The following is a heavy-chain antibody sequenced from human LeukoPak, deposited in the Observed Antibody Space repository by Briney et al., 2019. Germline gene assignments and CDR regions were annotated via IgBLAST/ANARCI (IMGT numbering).Heavy chain of an antibody. V-gene: IGHV3-33*02. CDR3: ARHNHGYDWDS. CDR2: IWPDGSNK. D-gene: IGHD5-12*01. CDR1: GFTFRNSG. J-gene: IGHJ4*02. Sequence: GRSQRLSCAASGFTFRNSGMHWVRQAPGKGLVWVAVIWPDGSNKYYADSAKGRFTVSRDNSTSPLYLQMNSLRVDDTAIYYCARHNHGYDWDSGGQGTLVTVSS.